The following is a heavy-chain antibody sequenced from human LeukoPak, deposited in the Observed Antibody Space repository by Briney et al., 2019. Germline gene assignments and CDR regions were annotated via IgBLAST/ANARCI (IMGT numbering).Heavy chain of an antibody. CDR1: GFTFDNVW. CDR3: TTDSRWEAEYYFDF. CDR2: IRSKSDGGAG. J-gene: IGHJ4*02. D-gene: IGHD1-26*01. Sequence: GGSLRLSCGASGFTFDNVWMSWVRQAPGKGLEWVGRIRSKSDGGAGEYAVPVKVRFAISRDDSKNTLYLQMISLITEDTAVYYCTTDSRWEAEYYFDFWVQGTLVTVTS. V-gene: IGHV3-15*01.